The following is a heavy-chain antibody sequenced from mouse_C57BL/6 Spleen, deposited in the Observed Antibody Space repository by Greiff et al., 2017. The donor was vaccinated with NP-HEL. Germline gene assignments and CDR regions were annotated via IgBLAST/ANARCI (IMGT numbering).Heavy chain of an antibody. CDR1: GYAFSSYW. CDR2: IYPGDGDT. CDR3: ARDGNYGAMDY. Sequence: VKLMESGAELVKPGASVKISCKASGYAFSSYWMNWVKQRPGKGLEWIGQIYPGDGDTNYNGKFKGKATLTADKSSSTAYMQLSSLTSEDSAVYFCARDGNYGAMDYWGQGTSVTVSS. J-gene: IGHJ4*01. D-gene: IGHD2-1*01. V-gene: IGHV1-80*01.